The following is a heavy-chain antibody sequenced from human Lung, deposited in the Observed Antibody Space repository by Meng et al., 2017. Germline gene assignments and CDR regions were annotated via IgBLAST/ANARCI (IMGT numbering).Heavy chain of an antibody. CDR1: GYTFTGYC. D-gene: IGHD2-21*02. Sequence: QVQLVQSGAEVKKPGASVKVSCKAYGYTFTGYCMHWVRQAPVQGLEWMGRINPNSGGTNYAQKFQGRVTMTRDTSISTAYMELSRLRSDDTAVYYCASYCGGDCYSSIHYWGQGTLVTVSS. CDR2: INPNSGGT. CDR3: ASYCGGDCYSSIHY. J-gene: IGHJ4*02. V-gene: IGHV1-2*06.